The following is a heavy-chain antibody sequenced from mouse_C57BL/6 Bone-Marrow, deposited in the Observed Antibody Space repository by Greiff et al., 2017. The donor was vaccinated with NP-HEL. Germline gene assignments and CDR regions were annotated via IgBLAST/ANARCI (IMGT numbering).Heavy chain of an antibody. V-gene: IGHV1-31*01. CDR3: ARGSLYGSSYAYYYAMDY. CDR2: IYPYNGVS. D-gene: IGHD1-1*01. Sequence: EVHLVESGPELVKPGASVKISCKASGYSFTGYYMHWVKQSHGNILDWIGYIYPYNGVSSYNQKFKGKATLTVDKSSSTAYMELRSLTSEDSAVYYCARGSLYGSSYAYYYAMDYWGQGTSVTVSS. CDR1: GYSFTGYY. J-gene: IGHJ4*01.